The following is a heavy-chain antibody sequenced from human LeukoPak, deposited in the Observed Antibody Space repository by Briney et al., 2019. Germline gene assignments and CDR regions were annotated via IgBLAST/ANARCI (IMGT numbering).Heavy chain of an antibody. J-gene: IGHJ4*02. CDR1: GGTFSSYA. V-gene: IGHV1-69*13. CDR3: ARDRRARGLWFGEARGY. CDR2: IIPIFGTA. D-gene: IGHD3-10*01. Sequence: VASVKVSCKASGGTFSSYAISWVRQAPGQGLEWMGGIIPIFGTANYAQKFQGRVTITADESTSTAYMELSSLRSEDTAVYYCARDRRARGLWFGEARGYWGQGTQVTVSS.